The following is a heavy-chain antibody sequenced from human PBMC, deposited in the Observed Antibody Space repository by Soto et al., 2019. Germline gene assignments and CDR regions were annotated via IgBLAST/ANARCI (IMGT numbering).Heavy chain of an antibody. V-gene: IGHV4-30-2*01. CDR2: IYHSGST. Sequence: QLQLQESGSGLVKPSQTLSLTCAVSGGSISSGGYSWSWIRQPPGKGLEWIGYIYHSGSTYYNPSLKSRVTISVDRSKNQFSLRLSSVTVADTAVYYCAGGIAARPLGYWGQGTLVTVSS. J-gene: IGHJ4*02. D-gene: IGHD6-6*01. CDR1: GGSISSGGYS. CDR3: AGGIAARPLGY.